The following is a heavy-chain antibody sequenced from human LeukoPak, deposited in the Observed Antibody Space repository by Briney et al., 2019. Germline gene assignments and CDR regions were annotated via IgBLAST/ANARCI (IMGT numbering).Heavy chain of an antibody. CDR3: ARATFRVGTTSAPGDY. CDR1: GFTFSNYS. CDR2: INTTGSST. V-gene: IGHV3-74*01. Sequence: GRTLRLSCAASGFTFSNYSMHWVRRAPGKGLVYLSRINTTGSSTSYADSVKGRFPISRDNAKNTLYLQIDRLRAEDTAVNYFARATFRVGTTSAPGDYWGQGTLVTVSS. D-gene: IGHD1-26*01. J-gene: IGHJ4*02.